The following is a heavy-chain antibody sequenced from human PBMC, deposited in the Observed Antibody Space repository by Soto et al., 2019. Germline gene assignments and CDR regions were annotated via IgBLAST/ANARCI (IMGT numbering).Heavy chain of an antibody. D-gene: IGHD3-10*01. CDR1: GGSISSSSYY. J-gene: IGHJ5*02. CDR2: IYYSGST. CDR3: ARHEIARIIMVRGVDYGWFEP. Sequence: PSETLSLTCTVSGGSISSSSYYWGWIRQPPGKGLEWIGSIYYSGSTYYNPSLKSRVTISVDTSKNHFTLKLSSVTAADTAVYYCARHEIARIIMVRGVDYGWFEPWGKGTLVTVS. V-gene: IGHV4-39*01.